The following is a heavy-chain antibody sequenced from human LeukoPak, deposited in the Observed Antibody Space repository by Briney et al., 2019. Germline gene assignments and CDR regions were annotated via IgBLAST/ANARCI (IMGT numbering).Heavy chain of an antibody. CDR1: GFTFSSYA. J-gene: IGHJ3*02. CDR2: ISYDGSNK. D-gene: IGHD5-18*01. CDR3: ARVNKDTGDAFDI. V-gene: IGHV3-30-3*01. Sequence: GGSLRLSCAASGFTFSSYAMHWVRQAPGKGLEWVAVISYDGSNKYYADSVKGRFTISRDNSKNTLYLQMNSLRAEDTAVYYCARVNKDTGDAFDIWGQGTMVTVSS.